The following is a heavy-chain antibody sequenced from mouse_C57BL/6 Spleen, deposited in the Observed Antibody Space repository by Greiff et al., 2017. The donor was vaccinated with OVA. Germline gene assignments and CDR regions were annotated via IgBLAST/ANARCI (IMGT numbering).Heavy chain of an antibody. V-gene: IGHV1-31*01. Sequence: EVQLVESGPELVKPGASVKISCKASGYSFTGYYMHWVKQSHGNILDWIGYIYPYNGVSSYNQKFKGKATLTVDKSSSTAYMELRSLTSEDSAVYYCARGPYGSSYWYFDVWGTGTTVTVSS. CDR3: ARGPYGSSYWYFDV. CDR1: GYSFTGYY. J-gene: IGHJ1*03. D-gene: IGHD1-1*01. CDR2: IYPYNGVS.